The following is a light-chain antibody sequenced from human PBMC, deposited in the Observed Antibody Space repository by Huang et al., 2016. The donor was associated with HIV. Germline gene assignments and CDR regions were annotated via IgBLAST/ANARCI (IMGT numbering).Light chain of an antibody. V-gene: IGKV3-11*01. CDR2: DAS. J-gene: IGKJ5*01. Sequence: EIVLTKSPATLSLSPGERATLSCRASQSVSSDLAWYQQKPGQAPRLLIYDASNRASGIPAWFSGRGSGTDFTLTISSLEPEDFAVYYCQQRSNWLITFGQGTRLEIK. CDR1: QSVSSD. CDR3: QQRSNWLIT.